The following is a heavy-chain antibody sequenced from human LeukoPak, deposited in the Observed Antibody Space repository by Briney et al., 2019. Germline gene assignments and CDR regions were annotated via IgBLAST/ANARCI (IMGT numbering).Heavy chain of an antibody. Sequence: GGSLRLSCAASGFTFSSYAMSWVRQAPGKGLEWASLTSGSGTTTYYADSVKGRFTISRDNSKNTLYLQMNSLRDEDTAVYYCARRLGGANSFDYWGQGTLVTVSS. D-gene: IGHD1-26*01. J-gene: IGHJ4*02. CDR3: ARRLGGANSFDY. CDR1: GFTFSSYA. CDR2: TSGSGTTT. V-gene: IGHV3-23*01.